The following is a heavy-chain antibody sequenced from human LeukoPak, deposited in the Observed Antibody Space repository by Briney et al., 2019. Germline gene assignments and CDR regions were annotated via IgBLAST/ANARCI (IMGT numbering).Heavy chain of an antibody. V-gene: IGHV4-34*01. J-gene: IGHJ3*02. D-gene: IGHD3-3*01. CDR3: ARGGGPITIFGVVTRRAFDI. Sequence: SETLSLTCAVYGGSFSGYYWSWIRQPPGKGLEWIGEINHSGSTNYNPSLKSRVTISVDTSKNQFSLKLSSVTAADTAVYYCARGGGPITIFGVVTRRAFDIWGQGTMVTVSS. CDR1: GGSFSGYY. CDR2: INHSGST.